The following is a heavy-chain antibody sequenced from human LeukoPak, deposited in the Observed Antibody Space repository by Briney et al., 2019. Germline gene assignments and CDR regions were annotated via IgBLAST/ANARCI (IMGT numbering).Heavy chain of an antibody. CDR2: INHSGGST. D-gene: IGHD6-13*01. CDR1: GYFISSGYY. J-gene: IGHJ4*02. V-gene: IGHV4-38-2*02. CDR3: ARRPYSSSWPFNY. Sequence: SETLSLTCTVSGYFISSGYYWGWIRQPPGKGLEWIGEINHSGGSTNYNPSLKSRVTISVDTSKNQFSLKVSSVTAADTAVYYCARRPYSSSWPFNYWGQGTVVTVSS.